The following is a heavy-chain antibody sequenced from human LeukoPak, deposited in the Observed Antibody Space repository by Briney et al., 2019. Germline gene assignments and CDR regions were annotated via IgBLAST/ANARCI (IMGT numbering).Heavy chain of an antibody. CDR3: AKQSGNSAYYSIDY. Sequence: GGSLRLSCAASGFTFSSYAMSWVRQAPGKGLEWVSGITIGGGTTYYADSVKGRFTISRDDSKNTLYLQMGSLRADDTAVYYCAKQSGNSAYYSIDYWGQGTLVTVSS. CDR2: ITIGGGTT. CDR1: GFTFSSYA. D-gene: IGHD3-22*01. V-gene: IGHV3-23*01. J-gene: IGHJ4*02.